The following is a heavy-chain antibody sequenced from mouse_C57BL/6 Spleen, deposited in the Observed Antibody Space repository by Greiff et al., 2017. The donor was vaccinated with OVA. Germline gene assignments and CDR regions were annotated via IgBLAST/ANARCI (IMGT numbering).Heavy chain of an antibody. CDR1: GFTFTDYY. D-gene: IGHD1-1*01. V-gene: IGHV7-3*01. CDR3: ARYGALYGSSYDWYFDV. Sequence: EVHLVESGGGLVQPGGSLSLSCAASGFTFTDYYMSWVRQPPGKALEWLGFIRNKANGYTTEYSASVKGRFTISRDNSQSILYLQMNALRAEDSATYYCARYGALYGSSYDWYFDVWGTGTTVTVSS. CDR2: IRNKANGYTT. J-gene: IGHJ1*03.